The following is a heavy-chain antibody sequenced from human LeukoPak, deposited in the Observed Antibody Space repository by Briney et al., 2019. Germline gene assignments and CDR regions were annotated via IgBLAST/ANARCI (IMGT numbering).Heavy chain of an antibody. D-gene: IGHD3-22*01. J-gene: IGHJ4*02. CDR1: GGTFNRNA. CDR3: TRDSYYYDTSGYPVLV. CDR2: IFPIFGTP. V-gene: IGHV1-69*13. Sequence: SVKVSCKASGGTFNRNALSWLRQAPGQGLEWMGGIFPIFGTPNYAQRFQGRVTITADESTSTVSMELSGLRSEDTAVYYCTRDSYYYDTSGYPVLVWGQGTLVTVSS.